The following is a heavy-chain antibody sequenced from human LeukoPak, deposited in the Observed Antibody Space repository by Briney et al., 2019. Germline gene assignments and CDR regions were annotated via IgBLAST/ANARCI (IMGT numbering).Heavy chain of an antibody. J-gene: IGHJ4*02. Sequence: GGSLRLSCAASGFTFRNYVMTWVRQPPGKGPEWVSSITGIGDSTFYGDSVNGRFTISRDNSKNTLYLQMNSLRAEDTAVYYCAKEGSWLHDWGQGTLVTVSS. CDR2: ITGIGDST. CDR3: AKEGSWLHD. V-gene: IGHV3-23*01. D-gene: IGHD3-22*01. CDR1: GFTFRNYV.